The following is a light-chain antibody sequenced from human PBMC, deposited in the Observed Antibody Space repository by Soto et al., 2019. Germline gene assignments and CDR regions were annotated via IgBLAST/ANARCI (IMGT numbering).Light chain of an antibody. J-gene: IGKJ3*01. V-gene: IGKV1-27*01. CDR2: AAS. CDR1: QSISSY. CDR3: QKYNSAPV. Sequence: DIQMTQSPSSLSASVGDRVTITCRASQSISSYLNWYQQKPGKVPKLLIYAASTLQSGVPSRFSGSGSGTDFTLTISSLQPEDVATYYCQKYNSAPVFGPGTKVDIK.